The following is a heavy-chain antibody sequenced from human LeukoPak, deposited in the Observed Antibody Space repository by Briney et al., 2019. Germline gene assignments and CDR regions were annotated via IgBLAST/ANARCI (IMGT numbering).Heavy chain of an antibody. CDR1: GFTFNNHA. V-gene: IGHV3-23*01. Sequence: PGESLRLSCAASGFTFNNHAMSWVRQAPGKGLEWVSGINGNGASTYYSDSVKGRFTISRDNSKNTLYLQMSSLRAEDTAIYYCAKDQGYSYYYLDYWGQGTLVTVSS. J-gene: IGHJ4*02. CDR3: AKDQGYSYYYLDY. D-gene: IGHD5-18*01. CDR2: INGNGAST.